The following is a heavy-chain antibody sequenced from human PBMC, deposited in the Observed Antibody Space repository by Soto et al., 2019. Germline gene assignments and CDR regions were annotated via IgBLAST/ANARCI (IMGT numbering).Heavy chain of an antibody. Sequence: EVQLVESGGGLVQPGGSLRLSCAASGFTFSDHYMAWVRQAPGRGLGWVGRSKNKADSYTTEYAASVKGRFTISREGSKNSLFLQMNRLKTEDTAVYYCTVWGSGNDVCAEWGQGILVTVSS. V-gene: IGHV3-72*01. J-gene: IGHJ4*02. D-gene: IGHD3-10*01. CDR3: TVWGSGNDVCAE. CDR1: GFTFSDHY. CDR2: SKNKADSYTT.